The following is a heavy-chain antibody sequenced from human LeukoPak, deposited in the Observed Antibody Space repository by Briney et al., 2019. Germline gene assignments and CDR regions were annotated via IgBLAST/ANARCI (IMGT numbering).Heavy chain of an antibody. V-gene: IGHV4-39*07. CDR1: GGSISSSSYY. J-gene: IGHJ6*03. Sequence: SETLSLTCTVSGGSISSSSYYWGWIRQPPGKGLEWIGSIYYNGSTYYNPSLKSRVTISVDTSKNQFSLKLSSVTAADTAVYYCARERSSSSGLIYYYYYYMDVWGKGTTVTVSS. CDR2: IYYNGST. CDR3: ARERSSSSGLIYYYYYYMDV. D-gene: IGHD6-6*01.